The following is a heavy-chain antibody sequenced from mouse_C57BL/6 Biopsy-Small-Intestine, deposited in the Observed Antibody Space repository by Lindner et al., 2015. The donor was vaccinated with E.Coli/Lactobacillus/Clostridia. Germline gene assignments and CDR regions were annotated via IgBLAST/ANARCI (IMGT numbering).Heavy chain of an antibody. V-gene: IGHV14-2*01. CDR3: AGIYDGYFYTMDY. CDR1: GFNIKDYY. J-gene: IGHJ4*01. Sequence: VQLQESGAELVKPGASVKLSCTASGFNIKDYYIHWVKQRTEQGLEWIGRIDPEDGETNYAPKFQDKATITADTSSNTAYLQLRSLTSEDTAVYYCAGIYDGYFYTMDYWGQGTSVTVSS. D-gene: IGHD2-3*01. CDR2: IDPEDGET.